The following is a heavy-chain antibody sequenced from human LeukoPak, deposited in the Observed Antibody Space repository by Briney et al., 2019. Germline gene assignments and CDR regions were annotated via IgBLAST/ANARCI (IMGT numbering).Heavy chain of an antibody. Sequence: SETLSLTCTAFGGSISSYYWSWIRQPPGKGLEWIWYIYTSGSTNYNPSLKSRVTISVDTSKNQFSLKLSTVTAADTAVYYCARTTKLATFDPWAQGTLVTVSS. D-gene: IGHD2-15*01. CDR1: GGSISSYY. V-gene: IGHV4-4*08. J-gene: IGHJ5*02. CDR2: IYTSGST. CDR3: ARTTKLATFDP.